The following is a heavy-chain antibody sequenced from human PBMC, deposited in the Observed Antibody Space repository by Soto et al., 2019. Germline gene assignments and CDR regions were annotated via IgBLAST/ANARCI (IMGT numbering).Heavy chain of an antibody. J-gene: IGHJ4*02. V-gene: IGHV3-11*01. CDR2: ISGNGEII. D-gene: IGHD4-17*01. Sequence: QVQLVESGGDLVMPGGSLRLSCAASGFTFSDYYIHWIRRAPGKGLEWISYISGNGEIIQYAASARGRFTISRDNAENSVYLEMDSLRAEDTALYYCARDVDADFRTDFDYCGRGTLVTVSS. CDR1: GFTFSDYY. CDR3: ARDVDADFRTDFDY.